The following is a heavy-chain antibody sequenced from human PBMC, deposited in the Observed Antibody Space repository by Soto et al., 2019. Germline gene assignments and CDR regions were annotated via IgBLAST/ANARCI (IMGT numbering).Heavy chain of an antibody. CDR3: AKGAYYDILTGYYYYYYGMDV. V-gene: IGHV3-30*18. D-gene: IGHD3-9*01. J-gene: IGHJ6*02. Sequence: GGSLRLSCAASGFTFSSYGMHWVRQAPGKGLEWVAVISYDGSNKYYADSVKGRFTISRDNSKNTLYLQMNSLRAEDTAVYYCAKGAYYDILTGYYYYYYGMDVWGQGTTVTVSS. CDR1: GFTFSSYG. CDR2: ISYDGSNK.